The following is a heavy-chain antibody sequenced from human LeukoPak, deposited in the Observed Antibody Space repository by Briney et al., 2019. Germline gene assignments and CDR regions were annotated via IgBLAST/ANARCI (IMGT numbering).Heavy chain of an antibody. CDR3: AKRGVVIRVILVGFHKEAYYFDS. CDR1: GITLSNYG. D-gene: IGHD3-22*01. Sequence: GGSLRLSCAVSGITLSNYGMSWVRQAPGKGLEWVAGISGSGGGTNYADSVKGRFTVSRDNPKNTLYLQMNRLRAEDTAFYFCAKRGVVIRVILVGFHKEAYYFDSWGQGALVTVSS. J-gene: IGHJ4*02. V-gene: IGHV3-23*01. CDR2: ISGSGGGT.